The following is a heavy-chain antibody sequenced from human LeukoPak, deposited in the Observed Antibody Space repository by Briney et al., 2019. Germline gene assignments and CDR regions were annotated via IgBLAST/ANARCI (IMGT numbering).Heavy chain of an antibody. CDR1: GYTFTAYA. D-gene: IGHD3-22*01. CDR3: ARGYHYYDSSGYYYYYMDV. V-gene: IGHV1-69*13. J-gene: IGHJ6*03. Sequence: GASVKVSCKASGYTFTAYAMIWVRQAPGQGLEWMGGIIPIFGTANYAQNFQGRVTITADESTSTAYMELSSLRSEDTAVYYCARGYHYYDSSGYYYYYMDVWGKGTTVTISS. CDR2: IIPIFGTA.